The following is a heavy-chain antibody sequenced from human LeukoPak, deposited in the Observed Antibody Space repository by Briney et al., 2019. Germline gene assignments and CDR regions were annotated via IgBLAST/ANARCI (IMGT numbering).Heavy chain of an antibody. CDR1: GFTFDSYW. CDR3: TRDTLTQYDY. Sequence: GGSLRLSCAASGFTFDSYWMSWVRQAPGKGLEWVANIKQDGNEKYYVDSVKGRFTIYRDNAENSLYLQMNSLRAEDTAVYYCTRDTLTQYDYWGQGTLVTVSS. CDR2: IKQDGNEK. J-gene: IGHJ4*02. V-gene: IGHV3-7*01. D-gene: IGHD3-16*01.